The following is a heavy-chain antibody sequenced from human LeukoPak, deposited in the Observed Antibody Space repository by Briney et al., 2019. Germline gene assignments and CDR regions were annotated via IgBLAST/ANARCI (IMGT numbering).Heavy chain of an antibody. CDR2: INLSAGST. CDR1: GYTFTTYY. J-gene: IGHJ3*02. D-gene: IGHD3-22*01. CDR3: ARGQYYSDTINYYSRHDAFDI. Sequence: GASLRVSCKASGYTFTTYYIHWVRQAPGQGLAWMGIINLSAGSTSYAQKFQGRLTMTRDTSTSTVYMELSSLRSEDTAVYYCARGQYYSDTINYYSRHDAFDIWGQGTMVTVSS. V-gene: IGHV1-46*01.